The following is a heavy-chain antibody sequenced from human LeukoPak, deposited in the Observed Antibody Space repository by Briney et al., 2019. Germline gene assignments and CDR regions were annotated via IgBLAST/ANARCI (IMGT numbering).Heavy chain of an antibody. D-gene: IGHD2-21*01. Sequence: ASVKVSCKASGYTFINNDINWVRQAPGQGLEWMAWIDPKNGNRGYAQNFQGRVTMTTDISINTAYLELSSLRSEDTAVYYCARSHTQKEFCGDDRCYPTVWWFDPWGQGTLVTVSS. CDR1: GYTFINND. CDR2: IDPKNGNR. CDR3: ARSHTQKEFCGDDRCYPTVWWFDP. V-gene: IGHV1-8*01. J-gene: IGHJ5*02.